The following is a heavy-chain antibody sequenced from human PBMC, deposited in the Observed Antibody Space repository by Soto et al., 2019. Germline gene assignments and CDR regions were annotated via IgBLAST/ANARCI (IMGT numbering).Heavy chain of an antibody. D-gene: IGHD6-19*01. CDR2: IYYSGGT. CDR3: ARHVNLAVAGTGFDP. V-gene: IGHV4-30-4*01. Sequence: SETLSLTCTVAGGSISSGDYYWSWIRQPPGKGLEWIGYIYYSGGTYYNPSLKSRVTISVDTSKNQFSLKLSSVTAADTAVYYCARHVNLAVAGTGFDPWGQGTLVTVSS. J-gene: IGHJ5*02. CDR1: GGSISSGDYY.